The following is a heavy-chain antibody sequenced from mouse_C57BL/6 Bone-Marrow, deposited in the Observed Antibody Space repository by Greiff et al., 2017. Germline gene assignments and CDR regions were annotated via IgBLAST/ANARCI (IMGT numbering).Heavy chain of an antibody. J-gene: IGHJ2*01. V-gene: IGHV1-52*01. CDR2: IDPSDSET. D-gene: IGHD1-1*01. CDR1: GYTFTSYW. Sequence: QVQLQQPGAELVRPGSSVKLSCKASGYTFTSYWMHWVKQRPIQGLEWIGNIDPSDSETHYNQKFKDKATLTVDKSSSTAYMQLSSLTSEDSAVYYCARRGVTTVVGPYYFGYWGQGTTLTVSS. CDR3: ARRGVTTVVGPYYFGY.